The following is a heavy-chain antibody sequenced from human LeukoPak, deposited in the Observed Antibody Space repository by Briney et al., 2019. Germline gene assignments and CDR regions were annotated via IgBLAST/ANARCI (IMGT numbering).Heavy chain of an antibody. CDR2: IVVGSGNT. J-gene: IGHJ4*02. CDR1: GFTFTSSA. Sequence: SVKVSCEASGFTFTSSAMQWVRQARGQRLEWIGWIVVGSGNTNYAQKFQERVTITRDMSTSTAYMELSSLRSEDTAVYYCARGDGLIQVDYWGQGTLVTVSS. D-gene: IGHD2-8*01. CDR3: ARGDGLIQVDY. V-gene: IGHV1-58*02.